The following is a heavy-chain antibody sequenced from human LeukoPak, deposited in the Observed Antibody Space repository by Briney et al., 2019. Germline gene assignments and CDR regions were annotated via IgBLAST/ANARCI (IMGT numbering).Heavy chain of an antibody. D-gene: IGHD6-13*01. J-gene: IGHJ3*02. V-gene: IGHV4-34*01. CDR3: ARHGGIIAAAGTRAFDI. Sequence: SATLSLTWAVDGGSFSGYYGSWRRPPPGKGLDWSEKLNHSGSTNYNPSLKSRVTISVDTSKNQFSLKLTSVTAADTAVYHCARHGGIIAAAGTRAFDIWGQGTMVTVSS. CDR1: GGSFSGYY. CDR2: LNHSGST.